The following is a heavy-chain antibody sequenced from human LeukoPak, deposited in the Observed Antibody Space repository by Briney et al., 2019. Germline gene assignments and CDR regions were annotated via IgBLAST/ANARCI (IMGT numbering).Heavy chain of an antibody. Sequence: SETLSLTCTVSGGSISSYYWSWIRQPPGKGLEWIGYIYYSGSTNYNPSLKSRVTISIDTSKNQFSLKLSSVTAADTAVYYCARVDNGHFDYWGQGTLVTVSS. V-gene: IGHV4-59*01. CDR3: ARVDNGHFDY. D-gene: IGHD2-8*01. CDR2: IYYSGST. CDR1: GGSISSYY. J-gene: IGHJ4*02.